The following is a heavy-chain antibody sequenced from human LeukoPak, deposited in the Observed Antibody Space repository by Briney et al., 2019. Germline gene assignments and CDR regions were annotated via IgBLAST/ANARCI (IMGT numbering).Heavy chain of an antibody. V-gene: IGHV3-21*01. CDR1: GFTFNSYS. CDR3: ARGPSGTYYYFDY. J-gene: IGHJ4*02. D-gene: IGHD1-26*01. Sequence: GGSLRLSCTASGFTFNSYSMNWVRQAPGKGLEWVSSISSSSSYIYYADSVKGRFTISRDNAKNSLYLQMNGLRAEDTAVYYCARGPSGTYYYFDYWGQGTLVTVSS. CDR2: ISSSSSYI.